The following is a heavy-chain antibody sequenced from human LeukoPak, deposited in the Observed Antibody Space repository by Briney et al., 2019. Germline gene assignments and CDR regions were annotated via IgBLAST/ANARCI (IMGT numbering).Heavy chain of an antibody. D-gene: IGHD3-3*01. J-gene: IGHJ4*02. CDR1: GYTFTSYG. Sequence: GASVKVSCKASGYTFTSYGISWVRQAPGQGLEWMGWVSAYNGNTNYAQKLQGRVTMTTDTSTSTAYMELRSLRSDDTAVYYCERGPEYYDFWSGYYERGVYLDYWGQGTLVTVSS. CDR3: ERGPEYYDFWSGYYERGVYLDY. V-gene: IGHV1-18*01. CDR2: VSAYNGNT.